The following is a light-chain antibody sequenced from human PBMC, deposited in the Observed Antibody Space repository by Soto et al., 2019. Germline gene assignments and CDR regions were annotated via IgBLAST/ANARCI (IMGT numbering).Light chain of an antibody. J-gene: IGLJ2*01. CDR3: GTWDSSLSAAV. V-gene: IGLV1-51*01. CDR2: DNN. Sequence: QSVLTQRPSVSAAPGQKVTISCSGISSNIGNNYVSWYQQLPGTAPKLLIYDNNKRPSGIPDRFSGSKSGTSATLGITGLQTGDEADYYCGTWDSSLSAAVFGGGTKVTVL. CDR1: SSNIGNNY.